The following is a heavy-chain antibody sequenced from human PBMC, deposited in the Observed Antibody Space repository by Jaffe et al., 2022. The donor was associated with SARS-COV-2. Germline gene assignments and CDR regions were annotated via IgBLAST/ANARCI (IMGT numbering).Heavy chain of an antibody. V-gene: IGHV4-38-2*02. D-gene: IGHD2-21*02. CDR2: IYHSGST. Sequence: QVQLQESGPGLVKPSETLSLTCTVSGYSISSGYYWGWIRQPPGKGLEWIGSIYHSGSTYYNPSLKSRVTISVDTSKNQFSLKLSSVTAADTAVYYCARQGGGGNSVVDFDYWGQGTLVTVSS. CDR3: ARQGGGGNSVVDFDY. CDR1: GYSISSGYY. J-gene: IGHJ4*02.